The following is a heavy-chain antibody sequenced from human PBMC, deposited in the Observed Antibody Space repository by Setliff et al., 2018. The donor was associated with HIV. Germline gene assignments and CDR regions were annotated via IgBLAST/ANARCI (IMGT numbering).Heavy chain of an antibody. CDR2: INPNSGGT. V-gene: IGHV1-2*02. CDR3: ARGDLARDYYYMDV. CDR1: GYTFTGYY. D-gene: IGHD5-12*01. Sequence: ASAKVSSKASGYTFTGYYIHWVRQAPGQGLEWMGWINPNSGGTKCTQKFQGRVAMTRDASISTAYMELSSLRSDDTAAYYCARGDLARDYYYMDVWGRGTTVTVSS. J-gene: IGHJ6*03.